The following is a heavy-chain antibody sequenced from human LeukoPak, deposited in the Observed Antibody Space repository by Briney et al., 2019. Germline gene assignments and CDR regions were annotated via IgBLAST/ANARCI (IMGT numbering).Heavy chain of an antibody. CDR3: ARRPTQLLGEFDY. CDR1: RGSFSGYY. CDR2: INHSGST. V-gene: IGHV4-34*01. Sequence: SETLSLTCALYRGSFSGYYWSWIRQPPGKGLERIGEINHSGSTNYNPSLKSRVTISVDTSKNQFSLKLSSVTAADTAVYYCARRPTQLLGEFDYWGQGTLVTVSS. J-gene: IGHJ4*02. D-gene: IGHD3-10*01.